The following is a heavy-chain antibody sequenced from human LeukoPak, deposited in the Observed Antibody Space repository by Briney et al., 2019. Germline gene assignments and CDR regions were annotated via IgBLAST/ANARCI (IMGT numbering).Heavy chain of an antibody. CDR3: ATSRATVTTPNYYYYGMDV. Sequence: ASVKVSCKASGYTFTSYYTHWVRQAPGQGLEWMGIINPSGGSTSYAQKFQGRVTMTRDTSTSTVYMELSSLRSEDTAVYYCATSRATVTTPNYYYYGMDVWGQGTTVTVSS. D-gene: IGHD4-17*01. CDR2: INPSGGST. CDR1: GYTFTSYY. J-gene: IGHJ6*02. V-gene: IGHV1-46*01.